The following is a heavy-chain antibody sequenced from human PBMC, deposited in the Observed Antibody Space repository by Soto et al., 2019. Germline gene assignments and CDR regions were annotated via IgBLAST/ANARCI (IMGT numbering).Heavy chain of an antibody. CDR3: TRGSASGAFDY. D-gene: IGHD2-8*02. V-gene: IGHV3-23*01. Sequence: EVQLLESGGDLLQPGGSLRLSCAAAGFIFSSYAMGWVRQAPGKWLEWVSAISGRGGTIYYADSVKGRFNISRDNSKNTLYLQINPLRGQDSAVYYCTRGSASGAFDYWGQGALVTVSS. CDR1: GFIFSSYA. J-gene: IGHJ4*02. CDR2: ISGRGGTI.